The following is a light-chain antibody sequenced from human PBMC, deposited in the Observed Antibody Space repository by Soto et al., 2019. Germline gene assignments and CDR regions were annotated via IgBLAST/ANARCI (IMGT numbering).Light chain of an antibody. V-gene: IGKV4-1*01. CDR2: WAS. Sequence: DIVMTQSPDSLAVSLGESATINCKSSQSVLYSSNNKNYLAWYQQKPGQPPKLLIYWASTRESGVPHRFSGSGSGTDFILTISSLQAEDVAVYYCQQYYSTTWTFXQGTKVDIK. CDR1: QSVLYSSNNKNY. J-gene: IGKJ1*01. CDR3: QQYYSTTWT.